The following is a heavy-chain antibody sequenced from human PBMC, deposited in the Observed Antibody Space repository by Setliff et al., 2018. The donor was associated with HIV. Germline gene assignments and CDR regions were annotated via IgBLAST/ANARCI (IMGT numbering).Heavy chain of an antibody. Sequence: PGGSLRLSCVASGFTFSTFAMHWVRQAPGKGLEWVSVISYDGSRMSYADSVKGRFTISRDNSKNTLYLQMNSLRAEDTAVYYCEKGSPIPDWGQGTLVTVSS. V-gene: IGHV3-30*04. CDR1: GFTFSTFA. CDR3: EKGSPIPD. D-gene: IGHD2-21*01. CDR2: ISYDGSRM. J-gene: IGHJ4*02.